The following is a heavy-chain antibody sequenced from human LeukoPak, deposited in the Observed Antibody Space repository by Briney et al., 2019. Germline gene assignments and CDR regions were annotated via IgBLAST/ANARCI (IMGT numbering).Heavy chain of an antibody. D-gene: IGHD3-9*01. CDR3: ARRQDDSPLGY. CDR1: GFSVSTNY. V-gene: IGHV3-53*01. J-gene: IGHJ4*02. Sequence: GGSLRLSCAASGFSVSTNYMSWVRQAPGKGLEWVTVIYSSGSTYYADSVKGRFTISRDTSENTVYLQMNSLRADDTAVYYCARRQDDSPLGYWGQGTLVTVSS. CDR2: IYSSGST.